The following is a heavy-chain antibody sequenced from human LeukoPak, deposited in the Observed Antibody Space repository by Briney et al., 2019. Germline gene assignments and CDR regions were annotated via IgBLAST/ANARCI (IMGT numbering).Heavy chain of an antibody. CDR2: IKSDGSET. CDR1: GFTFSSYW. J-gene: IGHJ6*02. V-gene: IGHV3-74*01. Sequence: GGSLRLSCAASGFTFSSYWMPWVRQAPGKGLMWVSRIKSDGSETSYADSVKGRFTISRDNARNTLYLQMNSLRPEDTAIYYCASDRVFYGLDVWGQGTTVTVSS. CDR3: ASDRVFYGLDV.